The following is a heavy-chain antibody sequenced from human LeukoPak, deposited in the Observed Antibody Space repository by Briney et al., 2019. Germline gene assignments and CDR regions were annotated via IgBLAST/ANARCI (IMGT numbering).Heavy chain of an antibody. D-gene: IGHD3-22*01. V-gene: IGHV3-23*01. CDR1: GFTFSSYA. CDR2: ISGSGGST. Sequence: GSLRLSCAASGFTFSSYAMSWVRQAPGKGLEWVSAISGSGGSTYYADSVKGRFTISRDNSKNTLYLQMNSLRAEDTAVYYCAKGGLSHYYDSSGYVYYFDYWGQGTLVTVSS. J-gene: IGHJ4*02. CDR3: AKGGLSHYYDSSGYVYYFDY.